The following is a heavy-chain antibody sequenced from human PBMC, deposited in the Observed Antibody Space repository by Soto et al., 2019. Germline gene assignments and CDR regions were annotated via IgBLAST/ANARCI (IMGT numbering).Heavy chain of an antibody. CDR1: GGSFSGYY. Sequence: TSETLSLTCAVYGGSFSGYYWSWIRQPPGKGLEWIGEINHSGSTNYNPSLKSRVNISVDTSKNQFSLKLSSVTAADTAVYYCARGRLWLLRRWFDPWGQGTLVTVSS. D-gene: IGHD3-22*01. V-gene: IGHV4-34*01. CDR2: INHSGST. J-gene: IGHJ5*02. CDR3: ARGRLWLLRRWFDP.